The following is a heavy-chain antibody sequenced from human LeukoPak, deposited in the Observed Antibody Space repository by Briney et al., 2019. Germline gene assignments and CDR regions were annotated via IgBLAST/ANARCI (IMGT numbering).Heavy chain of an antibody. Sequence: GGSLRLSCAASGFTFSNYAMSWVRQAPGKGLEWISALSGGGDNTYYADSVEGRFTISRDNSKNTVNLQMNSLRAEDTAVYYCAKDLKLGAIVPELDKWGQGTLVTVSS. CDR2: LSGGGDNT. V-gene: IGHV3-23*01. D-gene: IGHD3-16*02. J-gene: IGHJ4*02. CDR3: AKDLKLGAIVPELDK. CDR1: GFTFSNYA.